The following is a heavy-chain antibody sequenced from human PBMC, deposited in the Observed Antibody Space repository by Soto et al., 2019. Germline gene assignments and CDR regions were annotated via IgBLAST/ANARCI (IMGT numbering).Heavy chain of an antibody. CDR2: IYYSGST. J-gene: IGHJ4*02. CDR1: GGSISSHY. Sequence: QVQLQESGPGLVKPSETLSLTCTVSGGSISSHYWSWIRQPPGKGLEWIGHIYYSGSTNYNPSLNSRVTISIDTSKNQFSLKLSSVTAADTAVYYCARHEGGTVADRWCDYWGQGTLVTVSS. CDR3: ARHEGGTVADRWCDY. D-gene: IGHD2-21*01. V-gene: IGHV4-59*08.